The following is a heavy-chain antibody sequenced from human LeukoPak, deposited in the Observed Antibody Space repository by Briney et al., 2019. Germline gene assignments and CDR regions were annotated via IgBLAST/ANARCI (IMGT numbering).Heavy chain of an antibody. CDR1: GFSVSNNY. J-gene: IGHJ6*02. CDR3: ARVPVVTAISLYYYYGMDV. CDR2: IYRITST. Sequence: PGGSLRLSCAASGFSVSNNYMSWVRQAPGKGLEWVSVIYRITSTYYADSVKGRFAISGDKSKNTLYLQMNSLRAEDTAVYYCARVPVVTAISLYYYYGMDVWGQGTTVTVSS. D-gene: IGHD2-21*02. V-gene: IGHV3-66*01.